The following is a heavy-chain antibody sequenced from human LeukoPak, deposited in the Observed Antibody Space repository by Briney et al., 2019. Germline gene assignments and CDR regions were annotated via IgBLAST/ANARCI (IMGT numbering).Heavy chain of an antibody. D-gene: IGHD3-10*01. CDR2: ISSTSSYI. CDR3: ARCYASGSYGIDY. CDR1: GFTFGSYS. J-gene: IGHJ4*02. V-gene: IGHV3-21*01. Sequence: GGSLRLSCAASGFTFGSYSMNWVRQVPGKGLQWVSSISSTSSYIYYADSVKGRFTVSRDNAKNSLSLQMNSLGAEDTAVYYCARCYASGSYGIDYWGQGTLVTVSS.